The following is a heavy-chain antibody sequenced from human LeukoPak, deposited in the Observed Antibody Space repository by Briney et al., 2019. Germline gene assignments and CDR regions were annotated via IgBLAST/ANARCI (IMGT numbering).Heavy chain of an antibody. CDR2: SSSSSYI. J-gene: IGHJ3*02. Sequence: GGSLRLSCAASRFTFSSYSMNWVRQAPGKGLEWVSSSSSSSYIYYADSVKGRFTISRDNAKNSLYLQMNSLRAEDTAVYYCAREYRIAAGKNAFDIWGQGTMVTVSS. D-gene: IGHD6-13*01. CDR3: AREYRIAAGKNAFDI. CDR1: RFTFSSYS. V-gene: IGHV3-21*01.